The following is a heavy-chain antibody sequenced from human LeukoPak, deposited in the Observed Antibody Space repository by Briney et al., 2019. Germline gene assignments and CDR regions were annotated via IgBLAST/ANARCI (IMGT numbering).Heavy chain of an antibody. J-gene: IGHJ5*02. CDR3: ARAVWFGELSRWFDP. V-gene: IGHV4-4*02. Sequence: PSETLSLTCAVSGGSISSSNWWSWVRQPPGKGLEWIGEIYHSGSTNYNPSLKSRVTISVDKSKNQFSLKLSSVTAADTAVYYCARAVWFGELSRWFDPWGQGTLVTVSS. D-gene: IGHD3-10*01. CDR2: IYHSGST. CDR1: GGSISSSNW.